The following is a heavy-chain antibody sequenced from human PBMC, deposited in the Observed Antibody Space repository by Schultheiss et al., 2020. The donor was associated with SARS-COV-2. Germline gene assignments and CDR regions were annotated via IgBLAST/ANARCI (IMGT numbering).Heavy chain of an antibody. CDR1: GYSISSGYY. Sequence: SETLSLTCTVSGYSISSGYYWGWIRQPPGKGLEWIGSIYHSGSTYYNPSLKSRVTISVDTSKNQFSLKLSSVTAADTAVYYCARERTSGYYNYWGQGTLVTVSS. CDR2: IYHSGST. V-gene: IGHV4-38-2*02. J-gene: IGHJ4*02. D-gene: IGHD3-22*01. CDR3: ARERTSGYYNY.